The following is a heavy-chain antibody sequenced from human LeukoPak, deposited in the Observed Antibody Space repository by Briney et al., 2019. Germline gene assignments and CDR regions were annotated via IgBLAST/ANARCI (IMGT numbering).Heavy chain of an antibody. J-gene: IGHJ6*02. Sequence: EASVKVSCKASGYTFTGYYMHWVRQATGQGLEWMGWMSPNSGNTGYAQKFKGRVTMTRSTSISIAYMELSSLRSEDTAVYYCVRCEVGCYYNYGMDVWGQGTTVTVSS. V-gene: IGHV1-8*02. D-gene: IGHD2-8*01. CDR1: GYTFTGYY. CDR2: MSPNSGNT. CDR3: VRCEVGCYYNYGMDV.